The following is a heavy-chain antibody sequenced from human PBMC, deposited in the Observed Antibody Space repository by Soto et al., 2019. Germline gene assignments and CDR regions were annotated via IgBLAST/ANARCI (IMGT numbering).Heavy chain of an antibody. CDR2: INHSGST. J-gene: IGHJ5*02. CDR3: ARTGVDNWFDP. D-gene: IGHD2-8*01. CDR1: GGSFSGYY. Sequence: SETLSLTCAVYGGSFSGYYWSWIRQPPGKGLEWIGEINHSGSTNYNPSLKSRVTISVDTSKNQFSLKLSSVTAADTAVYYCARTGVDNWFDPWGQGTLVT. V-gene: IGHV4-34*01.